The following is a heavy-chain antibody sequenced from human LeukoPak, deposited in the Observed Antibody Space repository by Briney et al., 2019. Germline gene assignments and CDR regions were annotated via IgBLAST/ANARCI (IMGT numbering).Heavy chain of an antibody. Sequence: SETLSLTCTVSGGSISNINYYWGWIRQPPGKGLEWIGSIYYSGSTYYNPSLKSRVTISVDTAKNQFSLKLNSVTAADTAVYYCASALTIFGVAAFDYWGQGTLVTVSS. CDR1: GGSISNINYY. CDR2: IYYSGST. CDR3: ASALTIFGVAAFDY. D-gene: IGHD3-3*01. J-gene: IGHJ4*02. V-gene: IGHV4-39*01.